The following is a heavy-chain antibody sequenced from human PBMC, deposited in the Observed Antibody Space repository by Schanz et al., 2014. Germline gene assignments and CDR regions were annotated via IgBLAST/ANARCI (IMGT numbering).Heavy chain of an antibody. J-gene: IGHJ4*02. CDR2: VNPGGSST. Sequence: QVHLEQSGPEVKKPGASVKLSCRASGYPFTNYYIHWVRQAPGQGLEWMGIVNPGGSSTSVAQRFQTRVTLTSDTSTGTAYLGLTRLRFEDAAVYYCARGSLAGYVALLMAANDYWGQGTLVTVSS. CDR3: ARGSLAGYVALLMAANDY. D-gene: IGHD2-15*01. CDR1: GYPFTNYY. V-gene: IGHV1-46*01.